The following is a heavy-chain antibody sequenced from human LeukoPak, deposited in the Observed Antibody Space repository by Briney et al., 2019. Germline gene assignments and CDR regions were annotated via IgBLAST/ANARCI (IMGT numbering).Heavy chain of an antibody. D-gene: IGHD3-3*01. Sequence: GGSLRLSCAASGFTFSSYAMHWVRQAPGKGLEWVAVISYDGSNKYYADSVKGRFTISRDNSKNTLYLQMNSLRAEDTAVYYCARSMGWSYYYYYMDVWGKGTTVTVSS. CDR2: ISYDGSNK. J-gene: IGHJ6*03. CDR3: ARSMGWSYYYYYMDV. V-gene: IGHV3-30-3*01. CDR1: GFTFSSYA.